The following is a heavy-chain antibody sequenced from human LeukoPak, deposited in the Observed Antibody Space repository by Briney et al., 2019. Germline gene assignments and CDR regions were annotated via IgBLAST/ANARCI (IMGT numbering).Heavy chain of an antibody. V-gene: IGHV1-2*06. CDR2: INPNSGGT. CDR1: GYTFTGYY. Sequence: ASVKVSCKASGYTFTGYYMHWVRQAPGQGLEWLGRINPNSGGTNCAQKFQGRVTMTTDTSTSTAYMELRSLRSDDTAVYYCARGLGPDYGDYVYGYWGQGTLVTVSS. CDR3: ARGLGPDYGDYVYGY. D-gene: IGHD4-17*01. J-gene: IGHJ4*02.